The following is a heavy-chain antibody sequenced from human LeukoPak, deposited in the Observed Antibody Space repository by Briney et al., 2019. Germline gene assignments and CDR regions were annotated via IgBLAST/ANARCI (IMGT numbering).Heavy chain of an antibody. CDR2: ISAYNGNT. J-gene: IGHJ6*03. CDR3: ARDTGGNSGSYFYYYYYMDV. D-gene: IGHD1-26*01. CDR1: GHTFTSYG. V-gene: IGHV1-18*01. Sequence: ASVKVSCKASGHTFTSYGISWVRQAPGQGLEWMGWISAYNGNTNYAQKLQGRVAMTTDTSTSTAYMELRSLRSDDTAVYYCARDTGGNSGSYFYYYYYMDVWGKGTTVTVSS.